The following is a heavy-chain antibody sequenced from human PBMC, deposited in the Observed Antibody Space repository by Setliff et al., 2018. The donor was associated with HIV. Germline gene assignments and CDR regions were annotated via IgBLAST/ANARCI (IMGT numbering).Heavy chain of an antibody. Sequence: PGGSLRLSCAASGFTFSDYQMNWVRQAPGKGLEWISYISGSGGTKDYADSVKGRFTISRDNSNNTLSLQMSSLRAEDTALYYCAKLDYYDYSGSWARKVAIDFWGRGTMVTVSS. D-gene: IGHD3-22*01. CDR3: AKLDYYDYSGSWARKVAIDF. V-gene: IGHV3-11*01. J-gene: IGHJ3*01. CDR1: GFTFSDYQ. CDR2: ISGSGGTK.